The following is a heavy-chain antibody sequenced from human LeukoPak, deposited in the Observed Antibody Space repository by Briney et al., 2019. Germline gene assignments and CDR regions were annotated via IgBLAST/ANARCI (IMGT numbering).Heavy chain of an antibody. Sequence: GRSLRLSCAASGFTFVDYAMDWVRQAPGKGLEWVSGISWNSGSIGYADSVKGRFTSSRANAKNSLYLQMNSLRAEDTALYYCAKDRYPRLRLGELSFDYWGQGTLVTVSS. D-gene: IGHD3-16*02. CDR2: ISWNSGSI. J-gene: IGHJ4*02. CDR1: GFTFVDYA. V-gene: IGHV3-9*01. CDR3: AKDRYPRLRLGELSFDY.